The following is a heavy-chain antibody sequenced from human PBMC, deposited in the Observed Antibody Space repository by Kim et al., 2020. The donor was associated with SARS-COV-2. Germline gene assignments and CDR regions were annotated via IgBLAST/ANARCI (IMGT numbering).Heavy chain of an antibody. V-gene: IGHV4-59*09. CDR3: ASGNDVGNAFDI. Sequence: NSNPALKSRVTISVDTSKNQFSLKLSSVTAADTAVYYCASGNDVGNAFDIWGQGTMVTVSS. J-gene: IGHJ3*02. D-gene: IGHD1-1*01.